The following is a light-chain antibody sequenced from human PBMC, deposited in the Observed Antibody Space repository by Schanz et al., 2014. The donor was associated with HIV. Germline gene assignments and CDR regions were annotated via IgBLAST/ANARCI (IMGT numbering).Light chain of an antibody. V-gene: IGLV7-43*01. Sequence: QAVVTQEPSVTVSPGGTVTLTCGSSTGTVTSGRYPYWFQQKPGQAPRALIYSTTYRHSWTPARFSGSLLGGKAALTLSGVQPEDEAEYYCLLTYGGTQVFGGGTKLTVL. J-gene: IGLJ3*02. CDR2: STT. CDR3: LLTYGGTQV. CDR1: TGTVTSGRY.